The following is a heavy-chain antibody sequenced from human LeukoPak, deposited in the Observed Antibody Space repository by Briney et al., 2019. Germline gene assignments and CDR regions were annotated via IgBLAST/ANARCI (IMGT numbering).Heavy chain of an antibody. CDR1: GYSFTSYW. CDR3: ARVRRIQLWSNYFDY. V-gene: IGHV5-51*01. J-gene: IGHJ4*02. CDR2: IYPGDSDT. Sequence: GESLQISCKGSGYSFTSYWIGWVRQMPGKGLEWMGIIYPGDSDTRYSPSFQGQVTISADKSISTAYLQWSSLKASDTAMYYCARVRRIQLWSNYFDYWGQGTLVTVSS. D-gene: IGHD5-18*01.